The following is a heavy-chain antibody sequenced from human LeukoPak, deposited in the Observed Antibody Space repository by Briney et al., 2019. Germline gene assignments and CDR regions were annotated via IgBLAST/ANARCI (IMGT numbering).Heavy chain of an antibody. CDR2: IRYDGSNK. D-gene: IGHD3-9*01. CDR3: AKDKSSLTGLDY. Sequence: GGSLRLSCAASGFTFSSYGMHWVRQAPGKGLEWVAFIRYDGSNKYYADSVKGRFTISRDNSKNTLYLQMNSLRAEDTAVYYCAKDKSSLTGLDYWGQGTLVTVSS. V-gene: IGHV3-30*02. CDR1: GFTFSSYG. J-gene: IGHJ4*02.